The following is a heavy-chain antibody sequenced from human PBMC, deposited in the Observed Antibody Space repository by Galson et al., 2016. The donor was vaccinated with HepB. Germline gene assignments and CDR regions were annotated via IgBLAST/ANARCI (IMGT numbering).Heavy chain of an antibody. CDR1: DGSFSGYY. CDR2: VNHGAGT. Sequence: SETLSLTCVVHDGSFSGYYWSWIRQPPGKGLEWIGEVNHGAGTKYSPSLKSRVAISADPSKNHFSLNPTSVTAADTAVYFCARGLKRPYCTSASCYLRAMDVWGQGTTVTVSS. CDR3: ARGLKRPYCTSASCYLRAMDV. D-gene: IGHD2-2*01. V-gene: IGHV4-34*01. J-gene: IGHJ6*02.